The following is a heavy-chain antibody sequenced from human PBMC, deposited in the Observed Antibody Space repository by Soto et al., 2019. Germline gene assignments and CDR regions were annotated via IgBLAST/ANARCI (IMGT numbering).Heavy chain of an antibody. V-gene: IGHV3-23*01. D-gene: IGHD2-21*02. CDR1: GFPFSTYA. CDR2: IGDNGADT. J-gene: IGHJ4*02. Sequence: GGSLRLSCAASGFPFSTYAMSWVRQAPGKGLEWVSAIGDNGADTFYAVSLKGRFTISRDNSKNTLYLHMNSLRAEDTAVYYCARNRWMTASGHEDYWGQGTLVTVSS. CDR3: ARNRWMTASGHEDY.